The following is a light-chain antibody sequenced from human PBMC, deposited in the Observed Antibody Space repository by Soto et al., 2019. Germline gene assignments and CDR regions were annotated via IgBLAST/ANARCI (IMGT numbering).Light chain of an antibody. J-gene: IGKJ4*01. CDR2: AAS. CDR3: QQSHTFPAT. CDR1: QGIRSW. Sequence: DIQMTQSPSSVSASVGDRVTITCRASQGIRSWLAWYQQRPGKAPQLLISAASSLQSAVPSRFSGSASGTDFTLIIISLQPDDLATYYCQQSHTFPATFGGGTKVDIK. V-gene: IGKV1D-12*01.